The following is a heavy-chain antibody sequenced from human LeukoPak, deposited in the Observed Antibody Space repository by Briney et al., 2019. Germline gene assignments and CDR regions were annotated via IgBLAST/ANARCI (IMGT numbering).Heavy chain of an antibody. Sequence: GGSLRLSCAAFGFTFSSYGMHWVRQTPGKGLEWVAFIRHDGSYQQYADSVKGRFTVSRDNSKDMAYLQMNSLRTEDTAVYYCAKNRDGSDYPRDFDFWGQGTLVTVSS. CDR1: GFTFSSYG. D-gene: IGHD3-22*01. V-gene: IGHV3-30*02. CDR3: AKNRDGSDYPRDFDF. CDR2: IRHDGSYQ. J-gene: IGHJ4*02.